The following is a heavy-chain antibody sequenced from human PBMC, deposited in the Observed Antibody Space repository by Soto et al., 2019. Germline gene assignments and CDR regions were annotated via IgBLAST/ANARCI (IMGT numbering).Heavy chain of an antibody. CDR1: GFSLTTSAMC. J-gene: IGHJ4*02. Sequence: SGPTLVNPTQPLTLSCTFSGFSLTTSAMCVSWIRQPPGGALEWLALIGWDDDEYYTTSLKTRLTISKDTSKNQVVLTMTNMDPVDTCTYCCARNSYNQSGYSLFPFDNWGQGILVTVSS. CDR2: IGWDDDE. D-gene: IGHD3-3*01. V-gene: IGHV2-70*01. CDR3: ARNSYNQSGYSLFPFDN.